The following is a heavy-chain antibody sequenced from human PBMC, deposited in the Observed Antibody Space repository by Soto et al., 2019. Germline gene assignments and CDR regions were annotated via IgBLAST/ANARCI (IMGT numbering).Heavy chain of an antibody. D-gene: IGHD3-3*01. V-gene: IGHV4-61*01. CDR1: GDSANSDNYY. CDR2: VYRTGTT. CDR3: ATSRFLEWLLCDF. J-gene: IGHJ4*02. Sequence: SETLSLTCSVSGDSANSDNYYWSWLRQPPGKGLEWIGYVYRTGTTNYNPSLKSRLDISVDTSKNQFSLNLNSVTTADTAVYYCATSRFLEWLLCDFWGQGILVTVSS.